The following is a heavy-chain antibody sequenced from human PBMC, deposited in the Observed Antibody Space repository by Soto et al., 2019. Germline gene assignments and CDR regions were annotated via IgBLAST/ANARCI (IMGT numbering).Heavy chain of an antibody. CDR1: GFTFSSYS. D-gene: IGHD3-22*01. J-gene: IGHJ4*02. CDR2: ISSSSSTI. CDR3: ALLYYYDSSGYYPFDY. V-gene: IGHV3-48*01. Sequence: GGSLRLSCAASGFTFSSYSMNWVRQAPGKGLEWVSYISSSSSTIYYADSVKGRFTISRDNAKNSLYLQMNSLRAEDTAVYYCALLYYYDSSGYYPFDYWGQGTLVTVSS.